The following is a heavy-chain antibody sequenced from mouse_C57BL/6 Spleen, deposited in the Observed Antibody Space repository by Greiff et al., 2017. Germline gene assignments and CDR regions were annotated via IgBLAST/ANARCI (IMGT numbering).Heavy chain of an antibody. J-gene: IGHJ4*01. CDR2: IDPSDSYT. Sequence: QVPLQQPGAELVMPGASVKLSCKASGYTFTSYWMHWVKQRPGQGLEWIGEIDPSDSYTNYNQKFKGKSTLTVDKSSSTAYMQLSSLTSEDSAVYYCARSRTDAMDYWGQGTSVTVSS. V-gene: IGHV1-69*01. CDR1: GYTFTSYW. CDR3: ARSRTDAMDY.